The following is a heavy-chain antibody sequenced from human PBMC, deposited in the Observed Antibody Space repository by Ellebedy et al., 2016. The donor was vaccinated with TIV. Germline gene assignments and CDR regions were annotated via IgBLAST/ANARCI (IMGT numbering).Heavy chain of an antibody. D-gene: IGHD5-24*01. J-gene: IGHJ5*02. CDR2: ISDSGDRT. V-gene: IGHV3-23*01. CDR3: AKRAETATITRWFDP. CDR1: GFTFSSYA. Sequence: GGSLRLSCAASGFTFSSYAMSWVRQAPGKGLEWVSAISDSGDRTYYADSVKGRFTISRDNTKNPLHLQMNSLRAEDTAVYYCAKRAETATITRWFDPWGQGTLVTVSS.